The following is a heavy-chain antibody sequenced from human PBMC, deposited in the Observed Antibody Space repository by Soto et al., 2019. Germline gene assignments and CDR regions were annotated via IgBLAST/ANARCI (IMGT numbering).Heavy chain of an antibody. CDR3: TREGGGALAL. CDR2: IYYSGST. V-gene: IGHV4-59*01. Sequence: PSETLSLTCTVAGGSISSYYWSWIRQPPGKGLEWIGYIYYSGSTNYNPSLKSRVTISVDTSKNQFSLKLGSVTAADTAVYYWTREGGGALALWAHWTTVTVSS. J-gene: IGHJ6*02. CDR1: GGSISSYY. D-gene: IGHD2-21*01.